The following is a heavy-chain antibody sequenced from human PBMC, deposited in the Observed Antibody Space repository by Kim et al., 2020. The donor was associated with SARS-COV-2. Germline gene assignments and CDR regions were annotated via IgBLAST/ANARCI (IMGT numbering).Heavy chain of an antibody. V-gene: IGHV1-69*13. D-gene: IGHD4-17*01. J-gene: IGHJ6*02. CDR2: IIPIFGTA. CDR1: GGTFSSYA. Sequence: SVKVSCKASGGTFSSYAISWVRQAPGQGLEWMGGIIPIFGTANYAQKFQGRVTITADESTSTAYMELSSLRSEDTAVYYCARGGVSQNDVTTVTTNIYYYYYGMDVWGQGTTVTVSS. CDR3: ARGGVSQNDVTTVTTNIYYYYYGMDV.